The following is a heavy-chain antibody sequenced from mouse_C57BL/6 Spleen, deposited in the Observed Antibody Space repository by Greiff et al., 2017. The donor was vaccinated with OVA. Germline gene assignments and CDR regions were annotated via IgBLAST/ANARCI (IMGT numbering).Heavy chain of an antibody. CDR3: ARTLYGNFYYFDY. CDR2: IYPSDSET. J-gene: IGHJ2*01. CDR1: GYTFTSYW. D-gene: IGHD2-1*01. Sequence: QVQLKQPGAELVRPGSSVKLSCKASGYTFTSYWMDWVKQRPGQGLEWIGNIYPSDSETHYNQKFKDKATLTVDKSSSTAYMQLSSLTSEDSAVYYCARTLYGNFYYFDYWGQGTTLTVSS. V-gene: IGHV1-61*01.